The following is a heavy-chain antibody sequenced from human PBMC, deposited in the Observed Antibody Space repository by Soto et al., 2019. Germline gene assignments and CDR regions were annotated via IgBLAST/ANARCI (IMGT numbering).Heavy chain of an antibody. J-gene: IGHJ6*02. D-gene: IGHD6-19*01. CDR3: ARAGVPVGLDV. V-gene: IGHV3-30*04. Sequence: QVQLLESGGGVVQPGRSLRLSCAASAFTFSDFAMHWVRQAPGKGLEWMAVMSSDGTTIYYAGSGKGRFTISRDNFKSTLYMQRNSLGPDDTAVYYCARAGVPVGLDVWGLGTTVTVS. CDR2: MSSDGTTI. CDR1: AFTFSDFA.